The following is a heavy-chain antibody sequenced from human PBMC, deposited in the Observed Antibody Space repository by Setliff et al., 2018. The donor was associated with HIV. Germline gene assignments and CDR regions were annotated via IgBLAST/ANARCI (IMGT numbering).Heavy chain of an antibody. CDR1: GGSTSSSSYY. D-gene: IGHD4-4*01. V-gene: IGHV4-39*07. Sequence: SETLSLTCTVAGGSTSSSSYYWGWIRQPPGMGLEWIASIYHNGNTYYNPSLKSRVTMSVDTSKNQFSLKLSSVTAADTAVYYCATSLITVPPDAFDIWGQGAMGTVS. CDR2: IYHNGNT. J-gene: IGHJ3*02. CDR3: ATSLITVPPDAFDI.